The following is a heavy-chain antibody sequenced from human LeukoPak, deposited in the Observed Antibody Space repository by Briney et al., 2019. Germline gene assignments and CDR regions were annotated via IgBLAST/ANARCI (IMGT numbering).Heavy chain of an antibody. V-gene: IGHV1-18*01. CDR1: TSR. J-gene: IGHJ5*01. D-gene: IGHD3-22*01. Sequence: ASVKVSCKATSRISWVRQAPGQGLEWMGWIGTYGGDTYYAQKFHGRITMTTDTSTSTVYMELRNLRSDDTAVYYCARDLWNFYDDSGYNRDFDSWGQGTLVTVSS. CDR3: ARDLWNFYDDSGYNRDFDS. CDR2: IGTYGGDT.